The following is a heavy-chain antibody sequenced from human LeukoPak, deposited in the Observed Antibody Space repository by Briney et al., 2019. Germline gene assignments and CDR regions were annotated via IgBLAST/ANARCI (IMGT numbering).Heavy chain of an antibody. J-gene: IGHJ6*02. CDR3: ASRTYYDFWSGYYDYYYYGMDV. CDR1: GFTFSSYA. V-gene: IGHV3-23*01. CDR2: ISGSGGST. D-gene: IGHD3-3*01. Sequence: GGSLRLSRAASGFTFSSYAMSWVRQAPGKGLEWVSAISGSGGSTYYADSVKGRFTISRDNSKNTLYLQMNSLRAEDTAVYYCASRTYYDFWSGYYDYYYYGMDVWGQGTTVTVSS.